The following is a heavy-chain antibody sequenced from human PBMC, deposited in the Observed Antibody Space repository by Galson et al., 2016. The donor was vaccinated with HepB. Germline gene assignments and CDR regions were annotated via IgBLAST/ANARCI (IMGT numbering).Heavy chain of an antibody. V-gene: IGHV3-30*18. J-gene: IGHJ6*02. CDR1: GFTFSSYG. D-gene: IGHD1-26*01. Sequence: SLRLSCAASGFTFSSYGMHWVRQAPGKGLEWVALISYDANNKYYADSVKGRFTISRDNSKSTLYLGMNSLRAEDTAVYYCAKDERGSYYYYGMDVWGQGTTVTVS. CDR2: ISYDANNK. CDR3: AKDERGSYYYYGMDV.